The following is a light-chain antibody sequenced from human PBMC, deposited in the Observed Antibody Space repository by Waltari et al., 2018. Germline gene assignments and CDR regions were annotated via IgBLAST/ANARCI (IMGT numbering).Light chain of an antibody. J-gene: IGKJ1*01. CDR3: QHYLRLPVT. CDR1: QSVNGA. Sequence: EIVLTPSPGPLSLSPGEGATLSCRASQSVNGALAWYQQKPGQAPRLLIYHASNRATGIPDRFSGSGSGTDFSLTISRLEPEDFAVYYCQHYLRLPVTFGQGTKVEI. CDR2: HAS. V-gene: IGKV3-20*01.